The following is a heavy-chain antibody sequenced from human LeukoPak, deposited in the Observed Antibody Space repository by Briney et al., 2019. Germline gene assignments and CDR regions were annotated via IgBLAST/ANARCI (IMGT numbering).Heavy chain of an antibody. Sequence: GGSLRLSCAASGFTFSDYYMSWIRQAPGKGLEWVSYISSSGSTIYYADSVKGRFTISRDNAKNSLYLQMNRLGAEDTAVYYCAGVDTANDYYWGQGTLVTVSS. J-gene: IGHJ4*02. CDR2: ISSSGSTI. D-gene: IGHD5-18*01. CDR1: GFTFSDYY. V-gene: IGHV3-11*01. CDR3: AGVDTANDYY.